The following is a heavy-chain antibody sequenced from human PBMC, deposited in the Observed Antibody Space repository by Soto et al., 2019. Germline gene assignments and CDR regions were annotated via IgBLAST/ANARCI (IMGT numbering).Heavy chain of an antibody. Sequence: GGSLRLSCAASGFTFSNAWLSWVRQAPGKGLEWVSAISGSGGSTYYADSVKGRFTISRDNSKNTLYLQMNSLRAEDTAVYYCAKTAMVGGGMDVWGQGTTVTVSS. V-gene: IGHV3-23*01. J-gene: IGHJ6*02. CDR1: GFTFSNAW. CDR2: ISGSGGST. CDR3: AKTAMVGGGMDV. D-gene: IGHD5-18*01.